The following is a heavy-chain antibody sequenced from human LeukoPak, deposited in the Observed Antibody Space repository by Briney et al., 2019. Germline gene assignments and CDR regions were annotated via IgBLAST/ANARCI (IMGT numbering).Heavy chain of an antibody. D-gene: IGHD3-22*01. V-gene: IGHV3-23*01. CDR2: ISGSGGST. CDR3: AKVLGYYYDSSGYYYVPLGGAFDI. CDR1: GFTFSNAW. Sequence: GGSLRLSCAASGFTFSNAWMSWVRQAPGKGLEWVSTISGSGGSTYYADSVKGRFTISRDNSKNTLYLQMNSLRAEDTAVYYCAKVLGYYYDSSGYYYVPLGGAFDIWGQGTMVTVSS. J-gene: IGHJ3*02.